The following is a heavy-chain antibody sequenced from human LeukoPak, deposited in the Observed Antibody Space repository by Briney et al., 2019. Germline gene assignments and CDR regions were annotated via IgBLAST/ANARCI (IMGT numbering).Heavy chain of an antibody. D-gene: IGHD3/OR15-3a*01. Sequence: GGSLRLSCVASGFTFSGSAMHWVRQASGKGLEWVGRIRSKADSYATAYSASVKGRFTISRDDSENTAYLQMNSLKTEDTAVYYCTRLDTYNWFDPWGQGTLVTVSS. CDR1: GFTFSGSA. CDR2: IRSKADSYAT. V-gene: IGHV3-73*01. CDR3: TRLDTYNWFDP. J-gene: IGHJ5*02.